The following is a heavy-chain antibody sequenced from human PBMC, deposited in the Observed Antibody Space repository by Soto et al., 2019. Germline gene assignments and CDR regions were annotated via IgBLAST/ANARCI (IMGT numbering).Heavy chain of an antibody. V-gene: IGHV1-46*01. J-gene: IGHJ4*02. CDR3: ARAGTLLAFDY. CDR2: INVSGDST. CDR1: GYTFTNYH. Sequence: ASVKVSCKASGYTFTNYHIHWVRQAPGQGLEWMGMINVSGDSTSNAQKFQGRVTMTTDTSTSTAYKELRNLRSDDTAVYYCARAGTLLAFDYWGQGTLVTVSS. D-gene: IGHD6-19*01.